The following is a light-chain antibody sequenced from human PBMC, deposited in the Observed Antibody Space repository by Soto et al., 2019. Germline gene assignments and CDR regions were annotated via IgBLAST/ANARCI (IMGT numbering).Light chain of an antibody. Sequence: AIRMTQSPSSLSASAGDRVTITCRASQGIRGYLAWYQQKPGKAPKLLIYAASTLQSGVPSRFSGSGSGTDSTLTISWLQSEDSASYYCQHYFTHPLTFGQGTKVEVK. CDR1: QGIRGY. J-gene: IGKJ1*01. CDR3: QHYFTHPLT. CDR2: AAS. V-gene: IGKV1-8*01.